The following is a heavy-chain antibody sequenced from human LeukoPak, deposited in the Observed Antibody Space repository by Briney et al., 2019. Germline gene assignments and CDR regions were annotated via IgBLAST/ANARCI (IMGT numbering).Heavy chain of an antibody. CDR2: INHSGGT. D-gene: IGHD6-19*01. V-gene: IGHV4-34*01. Sequence: SETLSLTCAVYDGSFSGYYWSWIRQPPGKGLEWIGEINHSGGTNYNPSLKSRVTISVDTSKNQFSLKLSSVTAADTAVYYCARHSLHRQWLDYYFDYWGQGTLVTVSS. CDR1: DGSFSGYY. J-gene: IGHJ4*02. CDR3: ARHSLHRQWLDYYFDY.